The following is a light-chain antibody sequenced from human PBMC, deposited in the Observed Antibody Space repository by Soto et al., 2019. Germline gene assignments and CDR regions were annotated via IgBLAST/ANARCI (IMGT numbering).Light chain of an antibody. Sequence: EIVMTQFPAPLSVSPGERDTHAYMASQSVWSNLAWDQQKLVYGPMLLSYGASTRATGIPARFSGSGSGTEFTLTISSLQSEDFAVYYCQQYNNWPRTFGQGTKV. CDR1: QSVWSN. J-gene: IGKJ1*01. V-gene: IGKV3-15*01. CDR2: GAS. CDR3: QQYNNWPRT.